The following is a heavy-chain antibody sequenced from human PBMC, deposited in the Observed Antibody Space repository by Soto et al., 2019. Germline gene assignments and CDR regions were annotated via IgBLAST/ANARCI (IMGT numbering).Heavy chain of an antibody. V-gene: IGHV4-59*01. D-gene: IGHD5-12*01. Sequence: SETLSLTCTVFGGSISSYYWSWIRQPPGTGLEWSGYIYYSGSTNYNPSLKSRVTISVDTSKNQFSLKLSSVTAADTAVYYCARDRVARKRDYYYYYGMDVWGQGTTVTVSS. J-gene: IGHJ6*02. CDR1: GGSISSYY. CDR2: IYYSGST. CDR3: ARDRVARKRDYYYYYGMDV.